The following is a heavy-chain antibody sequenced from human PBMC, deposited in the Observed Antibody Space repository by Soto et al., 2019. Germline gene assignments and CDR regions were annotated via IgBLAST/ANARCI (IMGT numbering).Heavy chain of an antibody. D-gene: IGHD4-17*01. CDR3: ARLFYGDSGSDY. J-gene: IGHJ4*02. CDR1: GGSITSDS. CDR2: MYYSGRT. V-gene: IGHV4-59*01. Sequence: SETLSLTCTVSGGSITSDSWSWIRQPPGRGLEWIGFMYYSGRTSYNPSLKTRVTISVDTSKNQFSLKLTSVTAADTAVYYCARLFYGDSGSDYWGQGTLVTV.